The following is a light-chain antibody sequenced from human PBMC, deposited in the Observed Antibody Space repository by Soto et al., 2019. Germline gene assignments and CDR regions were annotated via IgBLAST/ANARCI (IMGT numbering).Light chain of an antibody. CDR3: RQQNSFPIT. V-gene: IGKV1-9*01. CDR2: AAS. CDR1: QGISSY. Sequence: GDRVSITCRASQGISSYLVWYKQKAGTAPKSLIYAASTLQTGVPSRFSGRRSGTELTLTISRLQPEEAATDDCRQQNSFPITFGRETRLEIK. J-gene: IGKJ5*01.